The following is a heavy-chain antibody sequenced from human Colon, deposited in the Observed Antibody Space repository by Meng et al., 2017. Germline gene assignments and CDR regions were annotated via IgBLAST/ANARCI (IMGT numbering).Heavy chain of an antibody. V-gene: IGHV3-21*01. Sequence: EVELVESGGGPVKPGGSLRLSCAASGFTFSSYSMNWVRQAPGKGLEWVSSISSSSSYIYYADSVKGRFTISRDNAKNSLYLQMNSLRAEDTAVYYCARGGQGSGSYYADDYWGQGTLVTVSS. J-gene: IGHJ4*02. D-gene: IGHD3-10*01. CDR1: GFTFSSYS. CDR3: ARGGQGSGSYYADDY. CDR2: ISSSSSYI.